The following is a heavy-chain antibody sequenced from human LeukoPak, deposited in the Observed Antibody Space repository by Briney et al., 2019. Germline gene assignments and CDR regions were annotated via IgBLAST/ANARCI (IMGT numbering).Heavy chain of an antibody. D-gene: IGHD4-17*01. CDR1: GGSFSGYY. J-gene: IGHJ4*02. CDR2: INHSGST. CDR3: ARGGFHSGDYVVNDY. V-gene: IGHV4-34*01. Sequence: SETLSLTCAVYGGSFSGYYWSWTRQPPGKGLGWMGEINHSGSTNYNPSIKSRVTISVDTSKNQFSLKLSSVTAADTAVYYCARGGFHSGDYVVNDYWGQGTLVTVSS.